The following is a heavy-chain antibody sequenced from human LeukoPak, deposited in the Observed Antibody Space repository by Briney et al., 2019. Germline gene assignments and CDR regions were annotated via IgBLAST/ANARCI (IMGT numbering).Heavy chain of an antibody. CDR3: ARLSGQGRNCSSTSCSQTYHYYYMDV. CDR2: IYTSGST. CDR1: GRSISSSY. D-gene: IGHD2-2*01. Sequence: PSETLSLTCPVPGRSISSSYWSWIRQPPGKGLEWIGYIYTSGSTNYNPSLKSRVTISVDTSKNQFSLKLSSVTAADTVVYYCARLSGQGRNCSSTSCSQTYHYYYMDVWGKGTTVTVSS. J-gene: IGHJ6*03. V-gene: IGHV4-4*09.